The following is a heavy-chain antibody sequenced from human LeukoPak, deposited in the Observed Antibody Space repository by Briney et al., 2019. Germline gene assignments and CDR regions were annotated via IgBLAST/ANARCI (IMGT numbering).Heavy chain of an antibody. V-gene: IGHV4-61*08. CDR3: ARERRDYYGSGSYYNPNNWFDP. CDR2: SYYSGSP. D-gene: IGHD3-10*01. CDR1: GDSVSSSAYH. Sequence: PGETLTLTCAVSGDSVSSSAYHWGWVRQTPGKGLEWYVYSYYSGSPNYNHSLKSRVTISVDTSKNQFSLKLSSVTAADTAVYYCARERRDYYGSGSYYNPNNWFDPWGQGTLVTVSS. J-gene: IGHJ5*02.